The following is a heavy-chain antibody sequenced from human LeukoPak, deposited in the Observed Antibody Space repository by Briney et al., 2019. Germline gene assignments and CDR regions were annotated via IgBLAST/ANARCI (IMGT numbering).Heavy chain of an antibody. CDR3: ARGRRRGYDWFGNPARNWFDP. CDR1: GGSISSSSYY. V-gene: IGHV4-39*07. D-gene: IGHD5-12*01. Sequence: PSETLSLTCTVSGGSISSSSYYWGWIRQPPGKGLEWIGGIYYSGSTYYNPSLKSRVTISVDTSKNQFSLKLSSVTAADTAVYYCARGRRRGYDWFGNPARNWFDPWGQGTLVTVSS. CDR2: IYYSGST. J-gene: IGHJ5*02.